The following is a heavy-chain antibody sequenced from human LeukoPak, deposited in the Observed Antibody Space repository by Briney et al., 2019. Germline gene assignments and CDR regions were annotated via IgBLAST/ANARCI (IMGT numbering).Heavy chain of an antibody. CDR3: ARDLGYSPDY. D-gene: IGHD3-22*01. V-gene: IGHV3-33*01. CDR2: IWYDGSIK. Sequence: GGSLRLSCAASAFSFSSYGMHWVRQAPGKGLEWVAVIWYDGSIKFYGDSVKGRFTISRDNSKNTLYLQMDSLRAEDTAVYYCARDLGYSPDYWGQGTLVTVSS. CDR1: AFSFSSYG. J-gene: IGHJ4*02.